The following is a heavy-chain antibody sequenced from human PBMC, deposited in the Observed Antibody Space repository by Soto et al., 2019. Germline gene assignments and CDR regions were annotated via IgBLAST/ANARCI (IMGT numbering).Heavy chain of an antibody. CDR1: GGTFSTYA. CDR2: IIPMFGTA. CDR3: ASGIQLWLRRINNGYSG. D-gene: IGHD5-18*01. V-gene: IGHV1-69*12. Sequence: QVQLVQSGAEVKKPESSVKVSCKAPGGTFSTYAISWVRQAPGQGLEWMGGIIPMFGTANYAQGFQDRVTITADESTNTVSMELISLRSGETAVYFCASGIQLWLRRINNGYSGWGQGTLVTVSS. J-gene: IGHJ4*02.